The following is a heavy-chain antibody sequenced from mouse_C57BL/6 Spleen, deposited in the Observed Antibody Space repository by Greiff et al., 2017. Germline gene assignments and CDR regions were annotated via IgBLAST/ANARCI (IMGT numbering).Heavy chain of an antibody. CDR2: INPNNGGT. CDR3: ERGYYDYARYFDV. J-gene: IGHJ1*03. V-gene: IGHV1-18*01. CDR1: GYTFTDYN. Sequence: EVQLQQSGPELVKPGASVKIPCKASGYTFTDYNMDWVKQSHGKSLEWIGDINPNNGGTIYNQKFKGKATLTVDKSSCTAYMELRSLTSKDTAVYYYERGYYDYARYFDVWGTGTTVTVSS. D-gene: IGHD2-4*01.